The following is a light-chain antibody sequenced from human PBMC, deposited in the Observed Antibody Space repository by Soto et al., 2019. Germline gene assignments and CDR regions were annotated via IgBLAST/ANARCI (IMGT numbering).Light chain of an antibody. Sequence: QSALTQPPSASGSPGQSVAISCTGTSSDVGGYNYVSWYQQYPGKAPKLIMYGVTKRPSGVPDRFSGSKSGNTASLTVSGLQAEDEADYYCCSYVGSNNYVFGTGTKVTVL. V-gene: IGLV2-8*01. CDR2: GVT. CDR1: SSDVGGYNY. CDR3: CSYVGSNNYV. J-gene: IGLJ1*01.